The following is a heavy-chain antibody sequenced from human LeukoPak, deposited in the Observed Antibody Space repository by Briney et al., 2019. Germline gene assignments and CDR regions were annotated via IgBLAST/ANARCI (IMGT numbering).Heavy chain of an antibody. CDR2: INHSGST. J-gene: IGHJ3*02. CDR3: ARSDGYGLVDI. Sequence: SETLSLTCAVYGGSFSGYYWSWIRQPPGKGLEWIGEINHSGSTNYKPSLKSRVTMSVDTSKKQFSLKLSSVTAADTAVYYCARSDGYGLVDIWGQGTMVTVSS. CDR1: GGSFSGYY. V-gene: IGHV4-34*01. D-gene: IGHD3-10*01.